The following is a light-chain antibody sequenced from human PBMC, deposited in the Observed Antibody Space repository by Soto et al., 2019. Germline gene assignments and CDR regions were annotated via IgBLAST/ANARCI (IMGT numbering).Light chain of an antibody. Sequence: EIVMTQSPATLSVSPGERFTLSCRARQSVGSNLAWYQQKPGQAPRLLIYGASTRATGIPARFSGSGSETEFTLTIRSLQAEDSAVYFCQQYNNWPTWTFGQGTTVDIK. J-gene: IGKJ1*01. CDR3: QQYNNWPTWT. CDR1: QSVGSN. V-gene: IGKV3-15*01. CDR2: GAS.